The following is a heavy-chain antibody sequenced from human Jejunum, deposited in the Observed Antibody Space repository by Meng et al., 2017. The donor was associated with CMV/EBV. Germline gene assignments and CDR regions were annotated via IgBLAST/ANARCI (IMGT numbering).Heavy chain of an antibody. CDR3: ARGLGDGIDV. J-gene: IGHJ6*02. Sequence: LTCTVAGGSINARYWSWIRQPPGKGLEWIANVYHTGETNFNSSLKSRLSSSVDMSGNHFSLSLTSVTAADTALYFCARGLGDGIDVWGQGTMVTVSS. CDR1: GGSINARY. CDR2: VYHTGET. D-gene: IGHD3-3*01. V-gene: IGHV4-59*01.